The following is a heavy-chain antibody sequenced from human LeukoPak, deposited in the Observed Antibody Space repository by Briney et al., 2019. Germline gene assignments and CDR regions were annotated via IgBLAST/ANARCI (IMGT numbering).Heavy chain of an antibody. V-gene: IGHV3-21*01. CDR1: GFTFSPYT. J-gene: IGHJ6*02. CDR2: ISKGGTYM. CDR3: AREEDSTTIRSSYGMDV. Sequence: PGGSLRLSCAGSGFTFSPYTMNWVRQAPGKGLEWVSCISKGGTYMYYADSVRGRFTISRDNAKNSLYLQMNSLRAEDTAVYYCAREEDSTTIRSSYGMDVWGQGTTVTVSS. D-gene: IGHD2/OR15-2a*01.